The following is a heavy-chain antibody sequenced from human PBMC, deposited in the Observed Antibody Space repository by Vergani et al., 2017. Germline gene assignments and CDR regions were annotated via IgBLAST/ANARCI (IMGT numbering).Heavy chain of an antibody. CDR3: ARAGITMIRGGTTGYFDL. Sequence: VQLLESGGGLVQPGGSLRLTCAASEFTFSNYAMNWVRQPPGKGLEWIGEINHSGSTNYNPSLKSRVTISVDTSKNQFSLKLSSVTAADTAVYYCARAGITMIRGGTTGYFDLWGRGTLVTVSS. CDR2: INHSGST. J-gene: IGHJ2*01. CDR1: EFTFSNYA. V-gene: IGHV4-34*01. D-gene: IGHD3-10*01.